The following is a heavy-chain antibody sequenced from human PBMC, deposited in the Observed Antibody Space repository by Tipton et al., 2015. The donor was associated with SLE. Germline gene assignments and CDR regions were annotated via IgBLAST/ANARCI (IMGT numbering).Heavy chain of an antibody. CDR1: GFIFSGYE. Sequence: TLSLTCAVSGFIFSGYEMNWVRQAPGKGLEWISYISSSGTATDYADSVKGRFTISRDNAKNSLCLHMNSLRAEDTATYYCVRDGGYDSISYNHYGMDVWGQGTTVTVSS. CDR2: ISSSGTAT. V-gene: IGHV3-48*03. J-gene: IGHJ6*02. CDR3: VRDGGYDSISYNHYGMDV. D-gene: IGHD2-15*01.